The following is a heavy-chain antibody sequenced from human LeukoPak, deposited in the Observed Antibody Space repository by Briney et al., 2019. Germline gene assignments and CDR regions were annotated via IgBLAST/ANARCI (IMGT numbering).Heavy chain of an antibody. Sequence: GGSLRLSCAASGFTFSSYAMHWVRQAPGKGLEWVAVISYDGSNKYYADSVKGRFTISRDNSKNTLYLQMNSLRAEDTAVYYCASGGRTDYWGQGTLVTVSP. J-gene: IGHJ4*02. V-gene: IGHV3-30-3*01. CDR2: ISYDGSNK. D-gene: IGHD3-10*01. CDR3: ASGGRTDY. CDR1: GFTFSSYA.